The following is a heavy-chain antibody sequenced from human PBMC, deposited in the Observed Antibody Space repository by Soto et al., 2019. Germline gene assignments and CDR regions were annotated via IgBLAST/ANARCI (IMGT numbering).Heavy chain of an antibody. J-gene: IGHJ4*02. CDR3: ARQARCFDWFHVDY. D-gene: IGHD3-9*01. CDR2: INPSGGST. Sequence: ASGKVSCKASGYTFTIYYMHWVRQAPGQGLEWMGIINPSGGSTSYAQKFQGRVTMTRDTSTSTVHMELSSLRSEDTAVYYCARQARCFDWFHVDYWGQGTLVTVSS. CDR1: GYTFTIYY. V-gene: IGHV1-46*01.